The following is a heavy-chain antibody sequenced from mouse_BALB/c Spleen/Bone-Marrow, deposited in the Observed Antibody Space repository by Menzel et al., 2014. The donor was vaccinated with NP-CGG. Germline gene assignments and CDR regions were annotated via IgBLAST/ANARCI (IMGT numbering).Heavy chain of an antibody. CDR1: GFTFSSYG. CDR2: INNGSSYT. J-gene: IGHJ4*01. CDR3: ARRRDGPYAMDY. Sequence: EVKLLDSGGDLVKPGGSLKLSCAASGFTFSSYGMSWVRQTPDKRLEWVATINNGSSYTFYPDSVKGRFTIPRDNAKNTLYLQMSSRKSEDTAMYYCARRRDGPYAMDYWGQGTSVTVSS. V-gene: IGHV5-6*01. D-gene: IGHD2-3*01.